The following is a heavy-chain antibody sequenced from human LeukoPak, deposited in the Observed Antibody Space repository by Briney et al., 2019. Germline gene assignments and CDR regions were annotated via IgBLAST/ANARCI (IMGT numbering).Heavy chain of an antibody. CDR1: GGTFSSYA. V-gene: IGHV1-69*13. CDR3: ARGRGYGDLWDFDY. D-gene: IGHD4-17*01. CDR2: IIPIFGTA. Sequence: ASVKVSCKASGGTFSSYAISWVRQAPGQGLEWMGGIIPIFGTANYAQKFQGRVTITADESTSTAYMELSSLRSEDTAVYYCARGRGYGDLWDFDYWGQGTLVTVSS. J-gene: IGHJ4*02.